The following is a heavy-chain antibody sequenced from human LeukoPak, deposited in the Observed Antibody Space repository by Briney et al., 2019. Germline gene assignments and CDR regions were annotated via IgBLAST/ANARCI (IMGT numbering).Heavy chain of an antibody. J-gene: IGHJ5*02. V-gene: IGHV4-59*01. D-gene: IGHD1-26*01. CDR2: ISYTGSA. Sequence: SETLSLTCTVSGGSISNYYWSWIRQPPGEGLEWIGFISYTGSANYNPSLKSRVTVSVDTSKNQFSLKVTSVTAADTAVYYCARTIKSGNYYWFDPWGQGTLVTVSS. CDR3: ARTIKSGNYYWFDP. CDR1: GGSISNYY.